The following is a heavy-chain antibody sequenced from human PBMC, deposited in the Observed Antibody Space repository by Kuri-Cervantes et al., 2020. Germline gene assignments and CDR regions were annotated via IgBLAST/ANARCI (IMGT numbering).Heavy chain of an antibody. D-gene: IGHD2-8*01. V-gene: IGHV4-4*07. J-gene: IGHJ5*02. CDR2: IYTSGST. CDR1: GGSISSYY. CDR3: ARDGGYATRSWFDP. Sequence: GSLRLSCTVSGGSISSYYWSWIRQPAGKGLEWIGRIYTSGSTNYNPSLKSRVTMSVDTSKNQFSLKLSSVTAADTAVYYCARDGGYATRSWFDPWGQGTLATVSS.